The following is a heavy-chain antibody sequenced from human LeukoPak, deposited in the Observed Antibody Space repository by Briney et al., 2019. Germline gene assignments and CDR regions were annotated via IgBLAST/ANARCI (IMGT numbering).Heavy chain of an antibody. V-gene: IGHV4-39*07. J-gene: IGHJ4*02. Sequence: SETLSLTCTVSGGSISGSSYYWGWIRQPPGKGLEWIGSIYYSGSTYYNPSLKSRVTITVDTSKNQFSLKLSSVTDADTAVYYCASTLYDVLTGYRFDYWGQGTLVTVSS. D-gene: IGHD3-9*01. CDR1: GGSISGSSYY. CDR2: IYYSGST. CDR3: ASTLYDVLTGYRFDY.